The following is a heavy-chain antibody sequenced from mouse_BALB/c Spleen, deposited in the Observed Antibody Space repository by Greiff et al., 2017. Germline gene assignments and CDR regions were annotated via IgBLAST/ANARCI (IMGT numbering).Heavy chain of an antibody. CDR1: GYTFTSYG. CDR2: IYPGNGYT. Sequence: EVKVEESGAELGRPGSSVKLSCKTSGYTFTSYGIKWVKQRPGQGLEWIGYIYPGNGYTVYNEKFQGKATLTSDTSASTAYMELSSLTNEDSAVYYCTREAMDYWGQGTSVTVSS. V-gene: IGHV1S134*01. J-gene: IGHJ4*01. CDR3: TREAMDY.